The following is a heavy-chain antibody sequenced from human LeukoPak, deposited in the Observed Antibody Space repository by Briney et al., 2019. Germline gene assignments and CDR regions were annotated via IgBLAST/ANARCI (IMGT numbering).Heavy chain of an antibody. V-gene: IGHV4-39*01. CDR1: GGSISSSSCY. CDR2: IYYSGST. D-gene: IGHD3-9*01. Sequence: SETLSLTCTVSGGSISSSSCYWGWIRQPPGKGLEWIGSIYYSGSTYYNPSLKSRVTISVDTSKNQFSLKLSSVTAADTAVYYCARQSPSITILGYMDVWGKGTTATVSS. CDR3: ARQSPSITILGYMDV. J-gene: IGHJ6*03.